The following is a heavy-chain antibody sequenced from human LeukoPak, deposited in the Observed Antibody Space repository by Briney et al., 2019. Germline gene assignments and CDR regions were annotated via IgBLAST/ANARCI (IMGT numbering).Heavy chain of an antibody. CDR1: GFTFSSYW. CDR3: AKVLHYYDDNTSPGY. CDR2: ISGSGAGT. J-gene: IGHJ4*02. V-gene: IGHV3-23*01. Sequence: PGGSLRLSCAASGFTFSSYWMSWVRHAPGKGLEWVSAISGSGAGTYYADSVKGRFTISRDNSKNTLYLQMTGLRAEDTAVYYCAKVLHYYDDNTSPGYWGRGILVTVSS. D-gene: IGHD3-22*01.